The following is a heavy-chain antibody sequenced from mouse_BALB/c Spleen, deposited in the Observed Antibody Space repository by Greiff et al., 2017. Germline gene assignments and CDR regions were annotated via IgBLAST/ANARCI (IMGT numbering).Heavy chain of an antibody. CDR2: ISYSGST. Sequence: EVKLMESGPGLVKPSQSLSLTCTVTGYSITSDYAWNWIRQFPGNKLEWMGYISYSGSTSYNPSLKSRISITRDTSKNQFFLQLNSVTTEDTATYYGARDIYGYDEGFAYWGQGTLVTVSA. V-gene: IGHV3-2*02. J-gene: IGHJ3*01. CDR3: ARDIYGYDEGFAY. CDR1: GYSITSDYA. D-gene: IGHD2-2*01.